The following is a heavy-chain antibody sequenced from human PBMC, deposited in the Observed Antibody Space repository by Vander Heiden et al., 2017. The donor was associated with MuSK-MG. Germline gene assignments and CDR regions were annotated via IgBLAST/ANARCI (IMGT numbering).Heavy chain of an antibody. J-gene: IGHJ4*02. V-gene: IGHV4-30-4*01. CDR2: IYYSGST. D-gene: IGHD3-3*01. CDR1: GDSISNGDYS. Sequence: QVQLQESGPGLVKPSQTLSLTCTVSGDSISNGDYSWNWIRQPPGKGLEWMGYIYYSGSTYYNPSLKSRVTISVDTSKNQFSLKLNSVTAADTAVYYCARDWNGYYIDYWGQGTLVTVSS. CDR3: ARDWNGYYIDY.